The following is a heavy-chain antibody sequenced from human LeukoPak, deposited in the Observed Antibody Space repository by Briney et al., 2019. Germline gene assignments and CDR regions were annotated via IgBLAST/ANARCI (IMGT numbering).Heavy chain of an antibody. CDR1: GYTFTGYY. V-gene: IGHV1-2*06. D-gene: IGHD3-3*01. CDR3: VTYYDFWSGYYTGIIGAYGMDV. Sequence: ASVKVSCKAPGYTFTGYYMHWVRQAPGQGLEWMGRINPNSGGTNYAQKFQGRVTMTRDTSISTAYMELSRLRSDDTAVYYCVTYYDFWSGYYTGIIGAYGMDVWGQGTTVTVSS. CDR2: INPNSGGT. J-gene: IGHJ6*02.